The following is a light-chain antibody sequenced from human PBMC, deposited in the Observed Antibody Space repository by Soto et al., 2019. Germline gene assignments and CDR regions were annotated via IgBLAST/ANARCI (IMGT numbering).Light chain of an antibody. CDR1: QSVSSN. CDR3: QQYGSSPFT. V-gene: IGKV3-20*01. Sequence: EIVLTQSPGTLSLSPGERATLSCRASQSVSSNLAWYQQKPGQAPRLLIYDASNRATGIPARFSGSGSGTDFTLTISRLEPEDFAVYYCQQYGSSPFTFGQGTRLEIK. J-gene: IGKJ5*01. CDR2: DAS.